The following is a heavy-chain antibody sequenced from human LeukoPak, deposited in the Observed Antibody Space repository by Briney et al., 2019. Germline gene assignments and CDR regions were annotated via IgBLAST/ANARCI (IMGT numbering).Heavy chain of an antibody. Sequence: KPSETLSLTCAVYGGSFSGYYWSWIRQPPGKGLEWIGEINHSGSTNYNPSLKSRVTISVDTSKNQFSLKLSSVTAADTAVYYCARGGYSSSYRRGYYYYYYMDVWGKGTTVTVSS. CDR3: ARGGYSSSYRRGYYYYYYMDV. J-gene: IGHJ6*03. CDR1: GGSFSGYY. CDR2: INHSGST. D-gene: IGHD6-13*01. V-gene: IGHV4-34*01.